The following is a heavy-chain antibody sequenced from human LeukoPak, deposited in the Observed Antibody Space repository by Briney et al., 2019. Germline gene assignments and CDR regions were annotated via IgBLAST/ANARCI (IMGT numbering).Heavy chain of an antibody. V-gene: IGHV3-23*01. CDR1: GLTFSSPA. CDR3: AKQLGYCSDGSCYFPY. D-gene: IGHD2-15*01. Sequence: SGGSLRLSCAASGLTFSSPAMSWVRQAPGKGLEWVSAISNNGGYTYYADSVQGRFTISRDNSKSTLCLQMNSLRAEDTAVYYCAKQLGYCSDGSCYFPYWGQGTLVTVSS. CDR2: ISNNGGYT. J-gene: IGHJ4*02.